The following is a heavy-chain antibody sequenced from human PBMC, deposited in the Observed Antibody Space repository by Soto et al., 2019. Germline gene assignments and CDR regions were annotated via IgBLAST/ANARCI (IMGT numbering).Heavy chain of an antibody. V-gene: IGHV1-2*04. CDR1: GYTFTGYY. Sequence: ASVKVSCKASGYTFTGYYMHWVRQAPGRGLEWMGWINPNSGGTNYAQKFQGWVTMTRDTSISTAYMELSSLRSDDTAVYYCARVMGAGNSLVEDFQHWGQGRLVTVSS. D-gene: IGHD6-19*01. CDR3: ARVMGAGNSLVEDFQH. J-gene: IGHJ1*01. CDR2: INPNSGGT.